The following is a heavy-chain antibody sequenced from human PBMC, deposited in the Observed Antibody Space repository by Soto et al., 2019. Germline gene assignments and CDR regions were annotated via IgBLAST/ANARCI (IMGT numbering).Heavy chain of an antibody. J-gene: IGHJ4*02. Sequence: QVQLQESGPGLVKPSQTLSLTCTVSGGSISSGDYYWSWIRQSPGKGLEWIGYIFYSGSTYYNPSLKSRGTISVDTYKNQFSLKLTSVTAADTAVYFCARDITAAAAADYWGQGTLVTVSS. D-gene: IGHD6-13*01. CDR1: GGSISSGDYY. V-gene: IGHV4-30-4*01. CDR2: IFYSGST. CDR3: ARDITAAAAADY.